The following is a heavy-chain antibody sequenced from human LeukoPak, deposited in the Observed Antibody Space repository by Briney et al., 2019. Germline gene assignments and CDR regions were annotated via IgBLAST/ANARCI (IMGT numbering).Heavy chain of an antibody. V-gene: IGHV4-4*07. D-gene: IGHD3-3*01. CDR2: IYTSGST. J-gene: IGHJ4*02. CDR1: GVSISNYY. Sequence: VKPSETLSLPCTVSGVSISNYYWSWVRQPPGKGLEWIGRIYTSGSTNYNPSPKSRVTMSVDTSKNQFSLKLSSVTAADTAVYYCARGGPYYDFWSGYLDWGQGTLVTVSS. CDR3: ARGGPYYDFWSGYLD.